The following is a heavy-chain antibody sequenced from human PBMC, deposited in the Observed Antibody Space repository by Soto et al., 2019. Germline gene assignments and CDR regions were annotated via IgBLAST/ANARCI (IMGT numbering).Heavy chain of an antibody. CDR1: GFTFSSYA. CDR3: ARHLEVAGNV. Sequence: GGSLRLSCEASGFTFSSYAINWVRQAPAKGLEWVSSITSSSIYSHYRDSVKGRFTISRDNAKNALFLQMDSLRAEETAVYYCARHLEVAGNVWGQGTLVTVSS. V-gene: IGHV3-21*01. CDR2: ITSSSIYS. J-gene: IGHJ4*02. D-gene: IGHD6-19*01.